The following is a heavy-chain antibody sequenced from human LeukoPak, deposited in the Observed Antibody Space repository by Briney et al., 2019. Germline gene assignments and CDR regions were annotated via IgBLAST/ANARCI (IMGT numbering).Heavy chain of an antibody. CDR1: GFTFGNYG. V-gene: IGHV3-30*18. D-gene: IGHD4-17*01. Sequence: GGSLRLSCAGSGFTFGNYGMHWVRQAPGKGLEWVTLISYDGSSEYYAGSVTGRFTISRDNSKITVYLQMNSLKAEDTAVYYCAKELYNYGDYGAEGLDVGGQGTTVTVS. CDR3: AKELYNYGDYGAEGLDV. CDR2: ISYDGSSE. J-gene: IGHJ6*02.